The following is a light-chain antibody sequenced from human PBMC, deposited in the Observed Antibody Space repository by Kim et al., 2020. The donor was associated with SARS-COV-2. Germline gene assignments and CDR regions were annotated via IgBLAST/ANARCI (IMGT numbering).Light chain of an antibody. J-gene: IGKJ4*01. CDR3: LQREFLLT. CDR1: QTITTS. CDR2: DVS. V-gene: IGKV3-11*01. Sequence: EVVLTQSPATLSLSPGERATLSCRASQTITTSLAWYQQRPGQAPRLLIYDVSNRATGVPARFSGSGSGTDFTLTINSLEPEDFAVYYCLQREFLLTCGGGTKVDIK.